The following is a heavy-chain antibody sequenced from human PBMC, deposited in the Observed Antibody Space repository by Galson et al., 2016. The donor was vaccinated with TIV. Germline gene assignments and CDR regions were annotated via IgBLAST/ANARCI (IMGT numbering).Heavy chain of an antibody. V-gene: IGHV3-30*01. J-gene: IGHJ6*02. CDR2: VGFDELTK. D-gene: IGHD2-15*01. Sequence: SLRLSCATSGFTLHFYSMHWVRQAPGKGLEWVAVVGFDELTKYYADSVKGRFTISRDNSKNTVYLQMDSLRGDDTAVYYCTGDRYSEQHNYGMDVWGQGTMVTVSS. CDR1: GFTLHFYS. CDR3: TGDRYSEQHNYGMDV.